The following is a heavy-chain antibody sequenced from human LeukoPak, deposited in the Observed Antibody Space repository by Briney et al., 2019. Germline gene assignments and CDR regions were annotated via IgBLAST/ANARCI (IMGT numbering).Heavy chain of an antibody. V-gene: IGHV3-21*01. CDR2: ISSSSSYI. J-gene: IGHJ6*03. Sequence: TGGSQRLSCAASGFTFSSYSMNWVRQAPGKGLEWVSSISSSSSYIYYADSVKGRFTISRDNAKNSLYLQMNSLRAEDTAVYYCARAGYCSGGSCPRGYYYYMDVWGKGTTVTVSS. D-gene: IGHD2-15*01. CDR1: GFTFSSYS. CDR3: ARAGYCSGGSCPRGYYYYMDV.